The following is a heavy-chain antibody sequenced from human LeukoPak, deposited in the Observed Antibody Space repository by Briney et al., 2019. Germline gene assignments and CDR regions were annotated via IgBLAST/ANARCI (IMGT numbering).Heavy chain of an antibody. J-gene: IGHJ3*02. D-gene: IGHD3-3*01. CDR2: IYHSGST. V-gene: IGHV4-38-2*02. CDR1: GYSISSGYY. CDR3: ARDAESYDLWSGYSFDI. Sequence: SETLSLTCAVSGYSISSGYYWGGIRQPPGKGLEWIGNIYHSGSTYYNPSLKSRVTMSVDTSNNQFSLKLSSVTAADTAVYYCARDAESYDLWSGYSFDIWGQGTMVTVSS.